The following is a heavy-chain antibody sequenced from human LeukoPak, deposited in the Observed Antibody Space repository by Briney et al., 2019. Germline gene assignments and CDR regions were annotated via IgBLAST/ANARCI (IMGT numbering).Heavy chain of an antibody. J-gene: IGHJ4*02. CDR1: GFTFSDYY. D-gene: IGHD5-24*01. CDR3: ARSPEMATIMADY. V-gene: IGHV3-11*01. Sequence: PGGSLRLSCAASGFTFSDYYMSWIRQAPGKGLEWVSYISSSGSTIYYADSVKGRFTISRDNAKTSLYLQMNSLRAEDTAVYYCARSPEMATIMADYWGQGTLVTVSS. CDR2: ISSSGSTI.